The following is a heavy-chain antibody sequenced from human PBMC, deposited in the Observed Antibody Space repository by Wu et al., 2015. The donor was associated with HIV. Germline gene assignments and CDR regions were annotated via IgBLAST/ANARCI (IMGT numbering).Heavy chain of an antibody. CDR1: GYTFTSYY. CDR2: INPSGGST. J-gene: IGHJ4*02. CDR3: ARFPANTAIVLPLHY. V-gene: IGHV1-46*01. Sequence: QVQLVQSGAEVKKPGASVKVSCKASGYTFTSYYMHWVRQAPGQGLEWMGIINPSGGSTSYAQKFQGRVTMTRDTSTSTVYMELSSLRSEDTAVYYCARFPANTAIVLPLHYWGQGTLVTVSS. D-gene: IGHD5-18*01.